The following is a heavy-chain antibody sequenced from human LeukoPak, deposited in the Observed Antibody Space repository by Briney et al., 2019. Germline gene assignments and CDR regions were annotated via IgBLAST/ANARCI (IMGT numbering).Heavy chain of an antibody. CDR1: AYSFTSHW. Sequence: GESLKISCKGSAYSFTSHWIAWVRQMPGQGLEWMGIIYPGDSDTRYSPSFQGQVTISADKSISTAYLQWSSLKASDTAMYYCARQDGDGLYFFDYWGQGTLVTVSS. D-gene: IGHD5-24*01. V-gene: IGHV5-51*01. CDR3: ARQDGDGLYFFDY. CDR2: IYPGDSDT. J-gene: IGHJ4*02.